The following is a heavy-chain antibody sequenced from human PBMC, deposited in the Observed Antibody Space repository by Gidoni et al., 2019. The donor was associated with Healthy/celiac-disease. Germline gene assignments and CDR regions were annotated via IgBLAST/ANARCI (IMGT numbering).Heavy chain of an antibody. CDR1: GGSIRSSSYY. CDR3: ASYHRYYGLGSYHVPFDY. J-gene: IGHJ4*02. Sequence: QLQLQESGPGLVKPSATLSLTGTVSGGSIRSSSYYWGGIRQPPGKALEWIGNVDYSGSTYYTPSLKRRVTISVDTSNNQFSLKLSSVTAADTAVYYCASYHRYYGLGSYHVPFDYWGQGTLVTVSS. V-gene: IGHV4-39*01. D-gene: IGHD3-10*01. CDR2: VDYSGST.